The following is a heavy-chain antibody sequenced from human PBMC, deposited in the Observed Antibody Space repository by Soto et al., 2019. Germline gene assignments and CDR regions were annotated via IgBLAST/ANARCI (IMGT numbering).Heavy chain of an antibody. CDR1: GFTFSYYY. J-gene: IGHJ5*02. V-gene: IGHV3-11*06. CDR2: ISSSSSYT. CDR3: ANSPPGDQLSWVDP. D-gene: IGHD3-10*01. Sequence: GGSLRLSCAASGFTFSYYYMSWIRQAPGKGLEWVSYISSSSSYTNYADSVKGRFTISRDNAKNSLYLQMNSLRAEDTAVYYCANSPPGDQLSWVDPWGQGTLVTVSS.